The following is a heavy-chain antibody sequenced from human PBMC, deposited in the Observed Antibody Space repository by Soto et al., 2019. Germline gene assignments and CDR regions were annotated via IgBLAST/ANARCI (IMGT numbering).Heavy chain of an antibody. CDR1: GGSISSGGYY. V-gene: IGHV4-31*03. Sequence: SETLSLTCTVSGGSISSGGYYWSWIRQHPGKGLEWIGYIYYGGSTYYNPSLKSRATISGDTSKNQFSLKLSSVTAADTAVYYCTRGGYYYENSGQNAYDYWGQGILVTVSS. J-gene: IGHJ4*01. CDR2: IYYGGST. D-gene: IGHD3-22*01. CDR3: TRGGYYYENSGQNAYDY.